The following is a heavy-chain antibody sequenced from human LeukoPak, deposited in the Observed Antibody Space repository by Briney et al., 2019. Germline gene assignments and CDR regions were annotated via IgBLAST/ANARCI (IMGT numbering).Heavy chain of an antibody. CDR1: EFIFSDYW. Sequence: GGSLRLSCVASEFIFSDYWMSWVRQAPGKGLEWVANIKQDESDKEYVDSVKGRFTISRDNAKNSLYLQMNSLRAEDTAVYYSSREPYSRGGYGAFGMWGQGTMVTVSS. D-gene: IGHD2-15*01. CDR3: SREPYSRGGYGAFGM. V-gene: IGHV3-7*01. CDR2: IKQDESDK. J-gene: IGHJ3*02.